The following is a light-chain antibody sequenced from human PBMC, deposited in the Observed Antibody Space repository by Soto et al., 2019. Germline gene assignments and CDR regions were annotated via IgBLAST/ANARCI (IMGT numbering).Light chain of an antibody. CDR1: SSDVGGYNY. J-gene: IGLJ2*01. V-gene: IGLV2-8*01. CDR3: SSYAGSKTL. CDR2: EVS. Sequence: QSALTQPPSASGSPGQSVTISCTGTSSDVGGYNYVSWYQQHPGKAPKLMIYEVSKRPSGVPDRFSGSKSGNTASLTVSGLQAEDEADYYCSSYAGSKTLFGGGTQL.